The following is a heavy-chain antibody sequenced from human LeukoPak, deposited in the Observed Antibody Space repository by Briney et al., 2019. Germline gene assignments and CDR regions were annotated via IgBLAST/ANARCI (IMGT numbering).Heavy chain of an antibody. D-gene: IGHD2-2*01. CDR1: GFTFSGSA. Sequence: PGGSLRLSCAASGFTFSGSALHWVRQASGKGLEWVGRIRSTANGYATAYAASVKGRFTISRDDSKNTAYLQMNSLRAEDTAVYYCAKEGCSSTSCYDYFDYWGQGTLVTVSS. J-gene: IGHJ4*02. V-gene: IGHV3-73*01. CDR3: AKEGCSSTSCYDYFDY. CDR2: IRSTANGYAT.